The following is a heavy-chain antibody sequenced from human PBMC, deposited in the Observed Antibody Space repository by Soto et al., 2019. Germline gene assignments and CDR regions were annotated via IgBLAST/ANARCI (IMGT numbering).Heavy chain of an antibody. CDR3: ARVWLRDYAARTYYYYGMDV. V-gene: IGHV1-69*13. J-gene: IGHJ6*02. CDR2: IIPIFGTA. D-gene: IGHD4-17*01. CDR1: GGTFSSYA. Sequence: RASVKVSCKASGGTFSSYAISWVRQAPGQGLEWMGGIIPIFGTANYAQKFQGRVTITADESTSTAYMELSSLRSEDTAVYYCARVWLRDYAARTYYYYGMDVWGQGTTVTVSS.